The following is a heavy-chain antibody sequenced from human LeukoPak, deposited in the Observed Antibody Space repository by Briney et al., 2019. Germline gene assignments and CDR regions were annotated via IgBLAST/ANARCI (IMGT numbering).Heavy chain of an antibody. D-gene: IGHD4-11*01. J-gene: IGHJ4*02. CDR3: ARVNSLQPPDY. CDR2: IQYDGRTN. Sequence: PGGSLRLSCAASGFTFSSYGIHWVRQAPGKGLEWVAFIQYDGRTNSYADSVKGRFIISRDNSKTTLYLQMNSLRVEDTAVYYCARVNSLQPPDYWGQGTLVTVSS. V-gene: IGHV3-30*02. CDR1: GFTFSSYG.